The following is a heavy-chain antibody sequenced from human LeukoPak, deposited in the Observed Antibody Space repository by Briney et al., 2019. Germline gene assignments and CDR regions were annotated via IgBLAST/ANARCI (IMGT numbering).Heavy chain of an antibody. Sequence: PGGSLRLSCVASGFTFSNYWMHWVRQVPGEGLVWVSRINIDGRATSYADSVKGRFTVSRDNARNTSYLQIDSLRVEDTAAYYCARVVEGGDSWDYWGQGALVTVSS. CDR3: ARVVEGGDSWDY. D-gene: IGHD5-24*01. CDR2: INIDGRAT. CDR1: GFTFSNYW. V-gene: IGHV3-74*01. J-gene: IGHJ4*02.